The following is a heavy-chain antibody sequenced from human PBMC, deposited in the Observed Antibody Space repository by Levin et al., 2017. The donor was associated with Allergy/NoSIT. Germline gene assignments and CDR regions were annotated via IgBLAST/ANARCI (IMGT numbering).Heavy chain of an antibody. CDR3: AKDIGLGTSSWYFDH. V-gene: IGHV3-30*18. D-gene: IGHD6-13*01. Sequence: GGSLRLSCAASGFSFRSFGMNWVRQAPGKGLEWVAVISYDGSDKYYADSVKGRFTISRDNSKNTLYLQMNSLRPEETAVYYCAKDIGLGTSSWYFDHWGQGILVTVSS. J-gene: IGHJ4*02. CDR2: ISYDGSDK. CDR1: GFSFRSFG.